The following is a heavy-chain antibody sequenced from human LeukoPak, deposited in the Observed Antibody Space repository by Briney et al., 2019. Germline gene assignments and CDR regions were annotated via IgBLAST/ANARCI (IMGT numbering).Heavy chain of an antibody. Sequence: SETLSLTCTVSGGSISNYYWTWIRQPPGKGREWIGYIYYSGSTNSNPSLKSRVTMSVDTSKNQFSLKLNSVTAADTAVYYCARRVRGNNGMDVWGQGTTVTVSS. J-gene: IGHJ6*02. CDR2: IYYSGST. CDR1: GGSISNYY. V-gene: IGHV4-59*08. D-gene: IGHD4/OR15-4a*01. CDR3: ARRVRGNNGMDV.